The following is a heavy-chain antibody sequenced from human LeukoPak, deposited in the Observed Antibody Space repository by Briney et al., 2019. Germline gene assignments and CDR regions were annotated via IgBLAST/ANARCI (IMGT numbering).Heavy chain of an antibody. Sequence: PGGSLRLSCGVSGLGFRKVWMNWVRQTPGKGLEWLGRRMSNSYGGTTDYAAPVKGRFTISRDDSRDTLYLQMDSLTIEATGVYSCATAPRWEHVVEYSGQGTLVSVAS. D-gene: IGHD1-26*01. CDR2: RMSNSYGGTT. V-gene: IGHV3-15*01. CDR1: GLGFRKVW. J-gene: IGHJ4*02. CDR3: ATAPRWEHVVEY.